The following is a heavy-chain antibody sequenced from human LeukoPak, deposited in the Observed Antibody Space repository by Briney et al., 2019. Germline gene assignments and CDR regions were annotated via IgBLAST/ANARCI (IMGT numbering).Heavy chain of an antibody. CDR2: INHSGST. J-gene: IGHJ4*02. Sequence: PSETLSLTCAVYGGSFSGYYWSWIRQPPGKGLEWIGEINHSGSTNYNPSLKSRVTISVDTSKNQFSLKLSSVTAADTAVYYCVRAGSGSSLNIFDYWGQGTLVTVPS. D-gene: IGHD3-10*01. CDR1: GGSFSGYY. CDR3: VRAGSGSSLNIFDY. V-gene: IGHV4-34*01.